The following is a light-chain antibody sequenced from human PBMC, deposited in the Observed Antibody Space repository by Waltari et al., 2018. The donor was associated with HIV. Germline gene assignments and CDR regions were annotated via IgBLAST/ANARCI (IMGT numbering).Light chain of an antibody. CDR2: AAS. Sequence: EIVLTQSPGTLSQSPGERATLSCRASQRVSSNYLAWYQQKPGQAPRILIYAASSRATGIPDRFSGSVSGTDFTLTISRLEPEDFAVYYCQQYGTSPYTFGQGTNLEIK. CDR1: QRVSSNY. J-gene: IGKJ2*01. V-gene: IGKV3-20*01. CDR3: QQYGTSPYT.